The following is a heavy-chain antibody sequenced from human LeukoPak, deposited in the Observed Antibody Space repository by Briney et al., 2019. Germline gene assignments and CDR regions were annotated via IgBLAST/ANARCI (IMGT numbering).Heavy chain of an antibody. D-gene: IGHD3-16*01. V-gene: IGHV4-39*01. CDR1: GGSISSSSYY. CDR2: IYYSGST. Sequence: SETLSLTCTVSGGSISSSSYYWGWIRQPPGKGLEWIGSIYYSGSTYYNPSLKSRVTISVDTSKNQFSLKLSSVTAADTAVYYCARRGRWDPARWFDPWGQGTLVTVSS. CDR3: ARRGRWDPARWFDP. J-gene: IGHJ5*02.